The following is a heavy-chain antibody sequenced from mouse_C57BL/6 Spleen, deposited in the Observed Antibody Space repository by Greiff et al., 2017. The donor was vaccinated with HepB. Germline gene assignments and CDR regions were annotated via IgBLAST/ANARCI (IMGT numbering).Heavy chain of an antibody. Sequence: EVQVVESGPGLVKPSQSLSLTCSVTGYSITSGYYWNWIRQFPGNKLEWMGYISYDGSNNYNPSLKNRISITRDTSKNQFFLKLNSVTTEDTATYYCARLWDYYAMDYWGQGTSVTVSS. J-gene: IGHJ4*01. V-gene: IGHV3-6*01. CDR2: ISYDGSN. CDR3: ARLWDYYAMDY. CDR1: GYSITSGYY. D-gene: IGHD1-1*02.